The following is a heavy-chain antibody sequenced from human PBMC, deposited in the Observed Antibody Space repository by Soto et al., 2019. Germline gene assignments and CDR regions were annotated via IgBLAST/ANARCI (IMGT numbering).Heavy chain of an antibody. CDR1: GFTFSNFG. Sequence: QVQLVESGGGVVQPGRSLRLSCAASGFTFSNFGMHWDRQAPGKGLEWVAVISYDGRSKYYADSVQGRFTLSRDNSKNTLYLQMNSLRGEDTAVYYCAKDRRLHYGMDVWGQGTTVTVSS. CDR3: AKDRRLHYGMDV. V-gene: IGHV3-30*18. CDR2: ISYDGRSK. D-gene: IGHD4-4*01. J-gene: IGHJ6*02.